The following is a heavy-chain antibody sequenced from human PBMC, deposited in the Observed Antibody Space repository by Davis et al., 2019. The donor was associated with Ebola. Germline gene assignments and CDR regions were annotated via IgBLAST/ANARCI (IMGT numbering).Heavy chain of an antibody. J-gene: IGHJ5*02. V-gene: IGHV1-18*01. CDR2: ISTYNGNT. D-gene: IGHD6-13*01. CDR3: ARDLGSSWYGP. CDR1: GYTFTSHG. Sequence: ASVQVSCKASGYTFTSHGISWARQAPGQGLEWMGWISTYNGNTNYAQKLQGRITMTTDTSTSTASMELRSLRSDDTAVYYCARDLGSSWYGPWGQGTLVTVSS.